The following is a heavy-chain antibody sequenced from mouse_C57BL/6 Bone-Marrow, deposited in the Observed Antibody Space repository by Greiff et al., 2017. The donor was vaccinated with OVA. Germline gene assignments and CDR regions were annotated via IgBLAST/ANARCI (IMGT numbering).Heavy chain of an antibody. D-gene: IGHD2-1*01. Sequence: VQLKQPGAELVKPGASVKLSCKASGYTFTSYWMQWVKQRPGQGLEWIGEIDPSDSYTNYNQKFKGKATLTVDTSSSTAYMQLSSLTSEDSAVYYCASGYGNYLYYFDYWGQGTTLTVSS. CDR3: ASGYGNYLYYFDY. CDR2: IDPSDSYT. CDR1: GYTFTSYW. J-gene: IGHJ2*01. V-gene: IGHV1-50*01.